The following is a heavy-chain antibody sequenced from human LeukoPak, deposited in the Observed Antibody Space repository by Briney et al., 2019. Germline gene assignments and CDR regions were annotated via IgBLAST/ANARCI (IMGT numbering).Heavy chain of an antibody. D-gene: IGHD2-2*01. V-gene: IGHV4-34*01. CDR1: GGSFSGYY. Sequence: PSETLSLTCAVSGGSFSGYYWSWIRQPPGKGLEWIGEINHSGSTNYNPSLKSRVTISVDTSKNHCALKLSSMTAADTAGYDCARGTEYQLLYHGNSFDPWGQGTLVTVSS. CDR2: INHSGST. CDR3: ARGTEYQLLYHGNSFDP. J-gene: IGHJ5*02.